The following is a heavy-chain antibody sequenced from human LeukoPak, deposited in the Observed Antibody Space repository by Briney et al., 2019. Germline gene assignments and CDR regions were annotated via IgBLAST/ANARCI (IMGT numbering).Heavy chain of an antibody. CDR2: ISSSSSTI. CDR3: AREYSSSSGRAFDI. J-gene: IGHJ3*02. V-gene: IGHV3-48*02. D-gene: IGHD6-6*01. Sequence: TGGSLRLSCAASGFTLSTYIMNWVRQAPGKGLQWFSYISSSSSTIYYADSVKGRFTISRDNAKNSLYLQMNSLRDEDTAVYYCAREYSSSSGRAFDIWGQGTMVTVSS. CDR1: GFTLSTYI.